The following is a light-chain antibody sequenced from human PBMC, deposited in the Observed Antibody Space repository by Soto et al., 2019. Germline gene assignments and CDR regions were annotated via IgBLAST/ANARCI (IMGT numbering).Light chain of an antibody. CDR3: QQYGSSGT. Sequence: LTLSPGERSLTPCEGATLSCRASQSVSNNYLAWYQQKPGQAPRLLIYGASNRATGIPDRFSGSGSGTDFTLTISRLEPEDFAVYYCQQYGSSGTFGQGTKVDIK. CDR1: QSVSNNY. V-gene: IGKV3-20*01. CDR2: GAS. J-gene: IGKJ1*01.